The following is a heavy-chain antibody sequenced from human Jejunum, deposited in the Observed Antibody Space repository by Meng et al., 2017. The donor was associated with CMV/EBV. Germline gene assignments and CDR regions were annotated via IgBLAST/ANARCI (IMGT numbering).Heavy chain of an antibody. Sequence: EWQLVEAGGGLVQPGGSLRLSCEASGFTFSSYVMHWVRQAPGKGLEYVSGISSNGGSTYYANSVKDRFIISRDNSKNIVYLQMGSLRAEDMAVYYCARVRGYGSDYWGQGTLVTVSS. CDR3: ARVRGYGSDY. D-gene: IGHD5-12*01. J-gene: IGHJ4*02. V-gene: IGHV3-64*01. CDR2: ISSNGGST. CDR1: GFTFSSYV.